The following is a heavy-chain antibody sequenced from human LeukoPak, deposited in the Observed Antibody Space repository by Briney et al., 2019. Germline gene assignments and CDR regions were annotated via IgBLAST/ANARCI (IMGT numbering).Heavy chain of an antibody. J-gene: IGHJ4*02. Sequence: PGGSLRLSCSASGFTFSSYAMHWVRQAPGKGLEYVSAISSNGGSTYYADSVKGRFTISRDNSKNTLYLQMSSLRAEYTALYYCVKDRHPGNTMVRGVLAYWGQGTLVTVSS. CDR3: VKDRHPGNTMVRGVLAY. V-gene: IGHV3-64D*09. CDR1: GFTFSSYA. CDR2: ISSNGGST. D-gene: IGHD3-10*01.